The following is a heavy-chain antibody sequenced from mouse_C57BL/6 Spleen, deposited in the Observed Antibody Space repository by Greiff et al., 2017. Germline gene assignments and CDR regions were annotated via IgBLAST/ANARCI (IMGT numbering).Heavy chain of an antibody. CDR2: IHTNSGST. CDR1: GYTFTSYW. V-gene: IGHV1-64*01. CDR3: ARANSGTYWYFDV. J-gene: IGHJ1*03. D-gene: IGHD4-1*01. Sequence: VQLQQPGAELVKPGASVKLSCKASGYTFTSYWMHWVKQRPGQGLEWIGMIHTNSGSTNYNEKFKSKATLTVDKSSSTAYMQLSSLTSEDSAVYYCARANSGTYWYFDVWGTGTTVTVSS.